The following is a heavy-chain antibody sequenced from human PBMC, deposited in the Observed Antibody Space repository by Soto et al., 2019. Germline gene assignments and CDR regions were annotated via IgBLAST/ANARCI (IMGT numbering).Heavy chain of an antibody. CDR2: IKQDGSEK. J-gene: IGHJ4*02. Sequence: PGGSLRLSCAASGFTFSSYWMSWVRQAPGKGLEWVANIKQDGSEKYYVDSVKGRFTISRDNAKNSLYLQMNSLRAEDTAVYYCARTRNSGSCLNFDYWGQGTLVTVSS. V-gene: IGHV3-7*05. CDR3: ARTRNSGSCLNFDY. CDR1: GFTFSSYW. D-gene: IGHD1-26*01.